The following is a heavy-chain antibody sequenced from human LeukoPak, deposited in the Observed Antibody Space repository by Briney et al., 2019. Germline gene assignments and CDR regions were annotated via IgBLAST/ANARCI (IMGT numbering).Heavy chain of an antibody. V-gene: IGHV1-18*01. D-gene: IGHD6-13*01. J-gene: IGHJ5*02. CDR1: GYTFTSYG. CDR2: ISAYNGNT. Sequence: GASVKVSCKASGYTFTSYGISWVRQAPGQGLEWMGLISAYNGNTNYAQKLQGRITMTTDTSTSTAYKELRSLRSDDTAVYYCARGYSGSWQNWFDPWGQGTLVTVSS. CDR3: ARGYSGSWQNWFDP.